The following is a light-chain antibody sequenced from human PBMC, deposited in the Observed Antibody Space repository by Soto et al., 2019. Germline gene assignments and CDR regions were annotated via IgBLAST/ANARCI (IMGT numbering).Light chain of an antibody. CDR2: LGS. J-gene: IGKJ2*01. CDR1: QSLLHSNGYNY. CDR3: MQAPET. Sequence: DIVMTQSPLSLPVTPGEPASISCRSSQSLLHSNGYNYLDWYLQKPGQSPQLLIYLGSNRASGVPYRFSGSGSGTDFTLKISRVEAEYVGVYYCMQAPETFGQGTKLEIK. V-gene: IGKV2-28*01.